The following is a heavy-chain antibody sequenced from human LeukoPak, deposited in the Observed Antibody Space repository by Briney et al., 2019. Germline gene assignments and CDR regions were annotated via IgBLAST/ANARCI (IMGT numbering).Heavy chain of an antibody. Sequence: PSETLSLTCTVSGGSISSYYWSWIRQPPGKGLEWIGYIYYSGITNYNPSLKSRVTISVDTSKNRFSLKLTSVTAADTAVYYCARDRDGYNELDYWGQGTLVTVSS. CDR2: IYYSGIT. J-gene: IGHJ4*02. CDR3: ARDRDGYNELDY. V-gene: IGHV4-59*12. CDR1: GGSISSYY. D-gene: IGHD5-24*01.